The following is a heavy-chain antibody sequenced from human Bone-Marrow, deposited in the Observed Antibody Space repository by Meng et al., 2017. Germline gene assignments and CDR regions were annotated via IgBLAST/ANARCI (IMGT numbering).Heavy chain of an antibody. V-gene: IGHV3-53*01. CDR1: GFTFSSYA. Sequence: GESLKISCAASGFTFSSYAMSWVRQAPGKGLEWVSVIYSGGSTYYADSVKGRFTISRDNSKNTLYLQMNRLRAEDTAVYYCARSGKIWFGTSYGMNVWGQGTTVTVSS. J-gene: IGHJ6*02. D-gene: IGHD3-10*01. CDR3: ARSGKIWFGTSYGMNV. CDR2: IYSGGST.